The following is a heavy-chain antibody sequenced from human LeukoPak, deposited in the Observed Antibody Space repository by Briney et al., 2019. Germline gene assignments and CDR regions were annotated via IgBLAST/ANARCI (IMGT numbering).Heavy chain of an antibody. CDR3: ARGGYYGSGSYYNVGYYGMDV. J-gene: IGHJ6*04. Sequence: ASVKVSCKASGYTFTSYAMHWVRQAPGQRLEWMGWINAGNGNTKYSQKFQGRVTIIRDTSASTAYMELSSLRSEDTAVYYCARGGYYGSGSYYNVGYYGMDVWGKGTTVTGSS. V-gene: IGHV1-3*01. D-gene: IGHD3-10*01. CDR2: INAGNGNT. CDR1: GYTFTSYA.